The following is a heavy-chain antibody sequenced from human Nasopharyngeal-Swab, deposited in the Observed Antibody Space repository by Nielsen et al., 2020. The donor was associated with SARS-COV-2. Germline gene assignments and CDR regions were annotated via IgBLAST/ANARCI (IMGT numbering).Heavy chain of an antibody. D-gene: IGHD2-8*01. CDR3: ARVLYNYYYYYYMDA. J-gene: IGHJ6*03. Sequence: WIRQPPGKGLEWIGSIYHSGSTYYNPSLKSRVTISVDTSKNQFSLKLSSVTAADTAVYYCARVLYNYYYYYYMDAWGKGTTVTVSS. CDR2: IYHSGST. V-gene: IGHV4-38-2*02.